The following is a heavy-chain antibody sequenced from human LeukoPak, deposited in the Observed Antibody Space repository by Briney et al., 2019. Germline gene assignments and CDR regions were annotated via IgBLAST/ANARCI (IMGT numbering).Heavy chain of an antibody. CDR1: GFTFGDYS. D-gene: IGHD6-13*01. Sequence: GGSLRLSCAASGFTFGDYSLHWVRQRPGKVLEWVSHISWDGGSIFYAHSVKGRFFISRDNSKDSLYLQMSSLRTEDTALYSCVRETAAAGRGYFDSWGQGTLVTVSS. V-gene: IGHV3-43*01. J-gene: IGHJ4*02. CDR3: VRETAAAGRGYFDS. CDR2: ISWDGGSI.